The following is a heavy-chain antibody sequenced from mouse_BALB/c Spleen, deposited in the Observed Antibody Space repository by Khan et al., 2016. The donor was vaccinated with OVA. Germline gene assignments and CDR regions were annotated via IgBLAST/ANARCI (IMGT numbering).Heavy chain of an antibody. Sequence: EVQLQESGPSLVKPSQTLSLTCSVTGDSITSGYWNWIRKFPGNKLEYIGHIIYTGSTYYNPSLKSRISITRHTSENQYDLQLKSVTDEDTATYYCARSTYSFAFVYWGQGTLVTVSA. V-gene: IGHV3-8*02. J-gene: IGHJ3*01. CDR3: ARSTYSFAFVY. D-gene: IGHD2-12*01. CDR1: GDSITSGY. CDR2: IIYTGST.